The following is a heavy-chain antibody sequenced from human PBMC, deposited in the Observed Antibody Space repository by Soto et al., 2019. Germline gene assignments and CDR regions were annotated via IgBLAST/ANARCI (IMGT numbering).Heavy chain of an antibody. CDR3: ARGKIERHYYDSNPGNWFDP. Sequence: KPSETLSLTCAFYGGSFSGYYWSWIRQPPGKGLEWIGEINHSGSTNYNPSLKSRVTISVDTSKNQFSLKLSSVTAADTAVYYCARGKIERHYYDSNPGNWFDPWGQGTLVTVSS. D-gene: IGHD3-22*01. J-gene: IGHJ5*02. V-gene: IGHV4-34*01. CDR2: INHSGST. CDR1: GGSFSGYY.